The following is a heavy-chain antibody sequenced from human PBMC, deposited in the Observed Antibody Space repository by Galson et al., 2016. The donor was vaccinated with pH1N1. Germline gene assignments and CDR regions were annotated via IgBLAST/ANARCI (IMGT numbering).Heavy chain of an antibody. J-gene: IGHJ4*02. CDR3: ARAGGILYDFDY. CDR2: VYYSGDT. CDR1: GDSITSTGSY. V-gene: IGHV4-39*07. Sequence: SETLSLTCTVSGDSITSTGSYWGWFRQPPGKGLEWIASVYYSGDTYYNPSLKSRVTMSVDTSKRYFSLKVTSVTAADTAVYYCARAGGILYDFDYWGQGSLVTVTS. D-gene: IGHD2-8*01.